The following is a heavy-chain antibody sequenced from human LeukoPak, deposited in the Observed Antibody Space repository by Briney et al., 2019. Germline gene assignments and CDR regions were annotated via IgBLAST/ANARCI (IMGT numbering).Heavy chain of an antibody. CDR3: ASQTNPYTGHDWFDP. CDR1: GGTFSSYA. D-gene: IGHD1-1*01. Sequence: SVKVSCKASGGTFSSYAISWVRQAPGQGLEWMGGIIPIFGTANYAQKFQGRVTITADESTSTAYMELSSLRSEDTAVYYCASQTNPYTGHDWFDPWGQGTLVTVSS. CDR2: IIPIFGTA. J-gene: IGHJ5*02. V-gene: IGHV1-69*13.